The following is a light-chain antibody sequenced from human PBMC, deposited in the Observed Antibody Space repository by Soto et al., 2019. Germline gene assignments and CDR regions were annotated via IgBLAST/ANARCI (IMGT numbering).Light chain of an antibody. Sequence: DVVMTQTPLSLSVAPGQPASISCKSSQSLLQITGETFLFWYLQKPGQSPLLLIYMGSKRASGVPDRFSGSGSGTYFTLRISRVEAEDAGVYYCMQALQTPRTFGQGTKVDIK. CDR3: MQALQTPRT. CDR1: QSLLQITGETF. J-gene: IGKJ1*01. V-gene: IGKV2-28*01. CDR2: MGS.